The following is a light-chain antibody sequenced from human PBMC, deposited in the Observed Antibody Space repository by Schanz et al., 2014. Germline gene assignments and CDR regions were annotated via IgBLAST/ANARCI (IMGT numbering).Light chain of an antibody. CDR3: QQYGTSPFT. CDR2: GAS. CDR1: QSVSSSY. J-gene: IGKJ3*01. V-gene: IGKV3-20*01. Sequence: EIVLTQSPGTLSLSPGERATLSCRASQSVSSSYLAWYQQKPGQAPRLLIYGASSRATGIPDRFSGSGSGIDLTLTISRLEPEDFEVYYCQQYGTSPFTFGPGTKVDIK.